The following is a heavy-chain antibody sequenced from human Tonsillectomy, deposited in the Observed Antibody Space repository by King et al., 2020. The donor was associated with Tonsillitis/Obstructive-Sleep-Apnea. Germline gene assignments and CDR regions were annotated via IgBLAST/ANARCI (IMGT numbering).Heavy chain of an antibody. CDR1: GFSLSSYE. V-gene: IGHV3-48*03. J-gene: IGHJ4*02. CDR3: ATLPPVGRRWNSVYFDY. Sequence: VQLVESGGGLVQPGGSLRLACAASGFSLSSYEMNWVRQAPGNGLEWESYISSSGRTIYYADSVKGRFTISRDNAKKSLSLQMNSLSAEDTAVYYCATLPPVGRRWNSVYFDYWGQGTQVTVSS. D-gene: IGHD1/OR15-1a*01. CDR2: ISSSGRTI.